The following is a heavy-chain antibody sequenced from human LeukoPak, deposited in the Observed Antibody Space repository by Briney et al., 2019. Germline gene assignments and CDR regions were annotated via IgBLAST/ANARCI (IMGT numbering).Heavy chain of an antibody. V-gene: IGHV1-8*03. Sequence: ASVKVSCKASGYTFTSYDIKWVRQATGQGPEWMGGMNPNSGNTGYAQKFQGRVTITRNTSISTAYMELRSLRSEDTAVYYCARASSWYRGFDYWGQGTLVTASS. D-gene: IGHD6-13*01. CDR2: MNPNSGNT. J-gene: IGHJ4*02. CDR3: ARASSWYRGFDY. CDR1: GYTFTSYD.